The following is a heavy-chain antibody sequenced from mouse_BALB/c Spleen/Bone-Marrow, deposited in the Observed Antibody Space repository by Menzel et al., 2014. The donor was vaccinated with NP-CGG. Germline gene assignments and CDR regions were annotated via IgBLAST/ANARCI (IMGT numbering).Heavy chain of an antibody. J-gene: IGHJ2*01. Sequence: EVKVVESGGDLVKPGGSLKLSCAASGFTFSNYGMSWVRQTPDKRLEWVATISSVGSYTYYPDSVTGRFTISRDNAKNTLFLQMSSLKSEDTAMYYCARRGTGTGSYYFDYWGQGATLTVSS. CDR3: ARRGTGTGSYYFDY. CDR1: GFTFSNYG. V-gene: IGHV5-6*02. CDR2: ISSVGSYT. D-gene: IGHD4-1*01.